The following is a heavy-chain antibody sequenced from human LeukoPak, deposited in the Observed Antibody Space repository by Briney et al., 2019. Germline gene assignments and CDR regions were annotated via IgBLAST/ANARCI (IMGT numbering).Heavy chain of an antibody. J-gene: IGHJ4*02. CDR1: GGTISSGGYY. Sequence: PSETLSLTCTVSGGTISSGGYYWSWIRQPPGKGLEWIGYIYHSGSTYYNPSLKSRVTISVDRSKNQFSLKLSSVTAADTAVYYCARGSTSWSGYYTFDYWGQGTLVTVSS. V-gene: IGHV4-30-2*01. CDR3: ARGSTSWSGYYTFDY. D-gene: IGHD3-3*01. CDR2: IYHSGST.